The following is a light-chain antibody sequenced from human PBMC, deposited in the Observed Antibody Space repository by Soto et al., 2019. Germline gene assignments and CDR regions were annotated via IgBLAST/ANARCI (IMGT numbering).Light chain of an antibody. V-gene: IGLV2-8*01. J-gene: IGLJ2*01. CDR1: SSDVGGYNS. Sequence: QSVLTQPPSASGSPVQSVTISCTGTSSDVGGYNSVSWYQQHPGKVPRLMIYEVSKRPSGVPDRFSGCKSVNTASLTVSGLQAEDEADYYCSSYAGSNNLVFGGGTKLTVL. CDR3: SSYAGSNNLV. CDR2: EVS.